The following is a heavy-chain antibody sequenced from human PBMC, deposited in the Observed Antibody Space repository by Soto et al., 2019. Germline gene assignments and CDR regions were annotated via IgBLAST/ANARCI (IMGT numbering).Heavy chain of an antibody. D-gene: IGHD2-21*01. CDR1: GFTFSSHW. J-gene: IGHJ4*02. CDR3: ARDQPGGDGYNY. CDR2: IKSDGSST. V-gene: IGHV3-74*01. Sequence: PGGSLRLSCEASGFTFSSHWMHWVRQAPGKGLVWVSRIKSDGSSTYYADSVKGRFTISRHNSKNTLYLQMNSLRAEDTAVYYCARDQPGGDGYNYWGQGTLVTVSS.